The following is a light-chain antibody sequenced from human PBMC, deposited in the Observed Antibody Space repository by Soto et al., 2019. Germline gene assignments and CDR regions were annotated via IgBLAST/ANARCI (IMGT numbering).Light chain of an antibody. V-gene: IGLV2-14*01. Sequence: QSVLTQPASVSGSPGQSITISCTGTSSDVGGYDYVSWYQQHPGTPPRLIIFEVTNRPSGVSNRFSGSKSGNTASLTISGLQAEDEADYYCTSYTSSSTQVFGTGTKVTVL. CDR2: EVT. J-gene: IGLJ1*01. CDR3: TSYTSSSTQV. CDR1: SSDVGGYDY.